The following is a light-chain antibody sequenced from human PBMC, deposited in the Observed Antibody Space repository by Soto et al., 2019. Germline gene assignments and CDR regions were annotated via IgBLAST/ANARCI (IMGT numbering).Light chain of an antibody. Sequence: QSALTQPASVSGSPGQSITISCTGTSIDVSGYNYVSWYQQHPGKATKLMIYDVSNRPSGVSNRFSGSKSGNTASLTISGLQAEDEAEYYCSSYTSSSTLLYVFGTGTKPTVL. CDR3: SSYTSSSTLLYV. CDR1: SIDVSGYNY. J-gene: IGLJ1*01. CDR2: DVS. V-gene: IGLV2-14*01.